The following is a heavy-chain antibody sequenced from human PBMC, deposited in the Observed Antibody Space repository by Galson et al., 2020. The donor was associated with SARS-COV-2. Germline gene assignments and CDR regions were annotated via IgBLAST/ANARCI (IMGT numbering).Heavy chain of an antibody. Sequence: GGSLRLPCAASGFTFSTYGMHWVRQAPGKGLEWVAFIRHDGSNKDYADSVKGRFTISRDNSKNTLYLQMISLRAEETAVYYCAKCSSDFGDSYYGVDVWGQGTTVTVSS. CDR2: IRHDGSNK. CDR1: GFTFSTYG. V-gene: IGHV3-30*02. CDR3: AKCSSDFGDSYYGVDV. D-gene: IGHD6-19*01. J-gene: IGHJ6*02.